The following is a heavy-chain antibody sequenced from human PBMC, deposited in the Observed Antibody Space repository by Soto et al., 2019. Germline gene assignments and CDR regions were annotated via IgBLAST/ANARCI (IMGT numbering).Heavy chain of an antibody. D-gene: IGHD3-10*01. CDR1: GFTFSSYS. Sequence: GGPLRLSCAASGFTFSSYSMNLIRQAQGKGLEWVSYISSSSSTIYYADSVKGRFTISRDNAKNSLYLQMNSLRDEDTAVYYCAREGYGSGSWTSGYFDYWGQGTLVTVSS. V-gene: IGHV3-48*02. J-gene: IGHJ4*02. CDR3: AREGYGSGSWTSGYFDY. CDR2: ISSSSSTI.